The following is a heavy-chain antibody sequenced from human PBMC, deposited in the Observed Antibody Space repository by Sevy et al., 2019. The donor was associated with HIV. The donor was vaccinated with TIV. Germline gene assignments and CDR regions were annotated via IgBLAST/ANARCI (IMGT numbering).Heavy chain of an antibody. CDR1: GFTFSKYS. CDR2: LSFGCGEI. D-gene: IGHD2-8*01. CDR3: AREGCTKPHDY. J-gene: IGHJ4*02. V-gene: IGHV3-23*01. Sequence: GSLRLSCAASGFTFSKYSMSWVRQPPGKGLEWVSTLSFGCGEINYADSVKGRFTISSDNSKSSVYRQMNNLGPEDTAVYYCAREGCTKPHDYWGQGTLVTVSS.